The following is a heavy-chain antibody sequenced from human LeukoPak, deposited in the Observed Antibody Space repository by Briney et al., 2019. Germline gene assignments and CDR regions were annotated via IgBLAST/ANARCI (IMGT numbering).Heavy chain of an antibody. Sequence: ASVKVSCKASGYTFTNSYIHWVRQAPGQVLEWMGLINPDGGNTNYAQKFQGRVTMTRDMSTSTVYMELSSLRSEDTAVYYCAREKYYYDSSGYYFGYWGQGTLVTVSS. D-gene: IGHD3-22*01. CDR2: INPDGGNT. CDR3: AREKYYYDSSGYYFGY. CDR1: GYTFTNSY. V-gene: IGHV1-46*01. J-gene: IGHJ4*02.